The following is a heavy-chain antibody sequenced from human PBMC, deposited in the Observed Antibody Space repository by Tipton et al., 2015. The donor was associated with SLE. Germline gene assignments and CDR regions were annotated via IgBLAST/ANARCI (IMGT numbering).Heavy chain of an antibody. V-gene: IGHV3-49*04. Sequence: SLRLSCPVSGFTFGDYAMSWVRQAPGKGLEWGGFIRSQAYGGTTDYVASVKGRFTISRDDSKNIAYLQMNSLKTEDTAVYYCAPGHTSTFDYWGQGTLVTVSS. CDR2: IRSQAYGGTT. CDR3: APGHTSTFDY. CDR1: GFTFGDYA. J-gene: IGHJ4*02. D-gene: IGHD2-21*01.